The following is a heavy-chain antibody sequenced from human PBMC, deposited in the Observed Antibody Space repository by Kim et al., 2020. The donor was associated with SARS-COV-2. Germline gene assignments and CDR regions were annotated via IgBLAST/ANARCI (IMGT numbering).Heavy chain of an antibody. V-gene: IGHV4-39*01. Sequence: PSLKRRVTISVDTATNQFSLKLTSVSAADTTVYYCTRQGNVRPSAWYFDYWGQGILVTVSS. CDR3: TRQGNVRPSAWYFDY. D-gene: IGHD6-19*01. J-gene: IGHJ4*02.